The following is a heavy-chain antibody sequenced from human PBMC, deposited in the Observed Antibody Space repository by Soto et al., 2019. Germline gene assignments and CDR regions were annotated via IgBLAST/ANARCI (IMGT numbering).Heavy chain of an antibody. CDR3: TTDDPINRY. V-gene: IGHV3-15*01. Sequence: GSLRLSCAASGFIFSNAWMSWVRQAPGKGLEWVGRIKSKTNGGTTDYAAPVRGRFSISRDDSKNTLYLQMNSLKTEDTAVYYCTTDDPINRYWGQGTLVTVSS. CDR1: GFIFSNAW. J-gene: IGHJ4*02. CDR2: IKSKTNGGTT.